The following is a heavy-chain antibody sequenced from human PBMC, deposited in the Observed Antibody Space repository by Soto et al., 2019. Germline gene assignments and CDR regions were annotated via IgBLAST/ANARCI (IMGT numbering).Heavy chain of an antibody. CDR2: INAGNGNT. J-gene: IGHJ6*02. V-gene: IGHV1-3*01. CDR3: SRDPAPSDV. CDR1: GYTFTSYA. Sequence: QVQLVQSGAEVKKPGASVKVSCKASGYTFTSYAMHWVRQAPGQRRECMGWINAGNGNTKYSQKFQGSVTITRDTSASTAYIELRSLTSEDTSVYYCSRDPAPSDVWGQGTTVTFS.